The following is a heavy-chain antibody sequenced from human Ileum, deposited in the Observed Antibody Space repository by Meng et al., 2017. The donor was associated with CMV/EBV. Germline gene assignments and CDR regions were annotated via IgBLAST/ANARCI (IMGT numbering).Heavy chain of an antibody. V-gene: IGHV3-11*06. J-gene: IGHJ6*02. CDR2: ISSSSSYI. CDR3: ATRRHVSGDV. Sequence: GESLKISCAASGFTFSDYYMSWIRQAPGKGLEWVSSISSSSSYIYYADSVKGRFTISRDNAKNSLYLQMNSLRAEDTAVYYCATRRHVSGDVWGQGTTVTVSS. CDR1: GFTFSDYY.